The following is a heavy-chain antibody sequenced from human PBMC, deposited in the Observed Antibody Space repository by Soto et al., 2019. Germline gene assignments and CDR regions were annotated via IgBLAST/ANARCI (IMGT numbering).Heavy chain of an antibody. V-gene: IGHV4-39*01. D-gene: IGHD4-17*01. J-gene: IGHJ6*02. CDR1: GGSISSSSYY. CDR3: ATYTGTYVYYYGMDV. Sequence: QLQLQESGPGLVKPSETLSLTCTVSGGSISSSSYYWGWIRQPPGKGLEWIGSIYYSGSTYYNPSLKSRVTISVDTSKNQFSLKLSSVTAADTAVYYCATYTGTYVYYYGMDVWGQGTTVTVSS. CDR2: IYYSGST.